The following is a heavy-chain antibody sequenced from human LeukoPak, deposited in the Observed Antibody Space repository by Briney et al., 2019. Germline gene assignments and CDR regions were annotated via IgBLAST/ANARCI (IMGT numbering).Heavy chain of an antibody. CDR3: AKGTIPLGYYYYYMDV. CDR1: GFTFSSYG. CDR2: IRYDGSNK. J-gene: IGHJ6*03. V-gene: IGHV3-30*02. Sequence: GGSLRLSCAASGFTFSSYGMHWVRQAPGKGLEWVAFIRYDGSNKYYADSVKGRFTISRDNSKNTLYLQMNSLRAEDTAVYYCAKGTIPLGYYYYYMDVWGKGTTVTISS. D-gene: IGHD2-21*01.